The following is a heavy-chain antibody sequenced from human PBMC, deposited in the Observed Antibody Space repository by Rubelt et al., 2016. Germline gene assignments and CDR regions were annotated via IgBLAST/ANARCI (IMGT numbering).Heavy chain of an antibody. J-gene: IGHJ4*02. CDR3: ARVRYYGSGSYSLYYFDY. V-gene: IGHV1-46*01. CDR2: INPSGGST. Sequence: PGRGLEWMGIINPSGGSTSYAQKFQGRVTMTRDTSTSTAYMELRSLRSDDTAVYYCARVRYYGSGSYSLYYFDYWGQGTPVTVSS. D-gene: IGHD3-10*01.